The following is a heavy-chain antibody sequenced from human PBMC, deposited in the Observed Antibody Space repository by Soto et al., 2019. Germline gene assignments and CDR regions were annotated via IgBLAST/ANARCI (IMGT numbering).Heavy chain of an antibody. CDR1: GYTFTNFG. Sequence: ASVKVSCKASGYTFTNFGVTWVRRAPGQGLEWMGWISAYTDTPNYAQKFQGRVTMTIDTSTSTAYMDLRSLTSDDTAVYYCARVIPGVEAWFDPWGRGTLVTVSS. CDR2: ISAYTDTP. D-gene: IGHD2-2*01. CDR3: ARVIPGVEAWFDP. J-gene: IGHJ5*02. V-gene: IGHV1-18*01.